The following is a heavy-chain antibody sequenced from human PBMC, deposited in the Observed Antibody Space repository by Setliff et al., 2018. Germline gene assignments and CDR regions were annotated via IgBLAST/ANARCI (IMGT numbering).Heavy chain of an antibody. CDR3: ARDRQYCSSPTCYSSYFYYYGMDV. D-gene: IGHD2-2*02. Sequence: LSLTCAIYGQSFSDYYWSWVRQPPGKGLEWIGEIYHSGSTNYNPSLESRVTISVDTSKNQFSLKLSSVTAADTAVYYCARDRQYCSSPTCYSSYFYYYGMDVWGQGTTVTVSS. CDR1: GQSFSDYY. J-gene: IGHJ6*02. CDR2: IYHSGST. V-gene: IGHV4-34*01.